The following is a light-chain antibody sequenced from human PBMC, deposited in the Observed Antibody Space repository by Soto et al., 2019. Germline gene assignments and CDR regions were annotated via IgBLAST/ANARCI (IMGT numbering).Light chain of an antibody. J-gene: IGKJ4*01. CDR1: QSVSSY. Sequence: EIVLTQSPATLSLSPGERATLSCRASQSVSSYLAWYQQKPGQAPRLLIYVASSRATGIPARFSGSGSGTDFTLTISSLEPEDFAVYYCQQRTNGLTFGGGTKVEIK. V-gene: IGKV3-11*01. CDR3: QQRTNGLT. CDR2: VAS.